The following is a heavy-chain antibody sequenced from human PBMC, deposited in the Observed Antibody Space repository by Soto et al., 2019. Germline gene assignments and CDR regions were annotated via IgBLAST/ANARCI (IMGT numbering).Heavy chain of an antibody. CDR1: GFTFSSYS. CDR3: TTDSYITIVIVRFDY. Sequence: GGSLRLSCAASGFTFSSYSMNWVRQAPGKGLEWVSYISSSSSTIYYADSVKGRFAISRDDSKNMVYLQMNSLKTEDTAVYYCTTDSYITIVIVRFDYWGHGTLVTVSS. CDR2: ISSSSSTI. V-gene: IGHV3-48*01. D-gene: IGHD3-22*01. J-gene: IGHJ4*01.